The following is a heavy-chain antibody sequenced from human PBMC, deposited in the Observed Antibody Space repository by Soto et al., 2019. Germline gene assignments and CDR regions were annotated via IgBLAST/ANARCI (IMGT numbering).Heavy chain of an antibody. V-gene: IGHV1-58*01. CDR2: IVVGSGNT. CDR1: GFTFTSSA. J-gene: IGHJ6*02. D-gene: IGHD4-17*01. Sequence: QMQLVQSGPEVKKPGTSVKVSCKASGFTFTSSAVQWVRQARGQRLEWLGWIVVGSGNTNYAQQFQERGTITRDMSTSTAYMEQSFLRSEDTAVYYCAAGGDYIAGIHYYYCMDVWGQGTTFIVSS. CDR3: AAGGDYIAGIHYYYCMDV.